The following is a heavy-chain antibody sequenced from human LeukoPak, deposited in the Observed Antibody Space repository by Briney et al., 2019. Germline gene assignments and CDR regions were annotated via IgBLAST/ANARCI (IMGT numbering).Heavy chain of an antibody. CDR3: TRRYYHDSSGYYNGDH. CDR2: IRSKANSYAT. D-gene: IGHD3-22*01. V-gene: IGHV3-73*01. J-gene: IGHJ4*02. Sequence: GGSLKLSCAASGFIFSGSAMHWVRQASGKGLEWVGRIRSKANSYATTYDASVKGRFTISRDDPKNTVYLQMNSLTTDDTAVYYCTRRYYHDSSGYYNGDHWGQGTLVTVSS. CDR1: GFIFSGSA.